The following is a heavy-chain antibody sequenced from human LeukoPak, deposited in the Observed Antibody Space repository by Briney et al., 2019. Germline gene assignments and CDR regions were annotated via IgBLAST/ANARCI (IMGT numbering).Heavy chain of an antibody. J-gene: IGHJ4*02. D-gene: IGHD1-7*01. CDR3: ASRLHNWNFGDY. CDR1: GGSIISSSYY. V-gene: IGHV4-39*01. CDR2: IYYSGST. Sequence: SETLSLTCTVSGGSIISSSYYWGWIRQPPGKGLEWIGNIYYSGSTYYNPSLKSRVTMSVDTSKNQFSLKLSSVTAADTAVYYCASRLHNWNFGDYWGQGTLSPSPQ.